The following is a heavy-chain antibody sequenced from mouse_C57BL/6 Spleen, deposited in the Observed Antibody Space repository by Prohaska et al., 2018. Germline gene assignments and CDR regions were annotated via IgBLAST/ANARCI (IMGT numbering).Heavy chain of an antibody. J-gene: IGHJ4*01. Sequence: EVQLQQSGPELVKPGASVKISCKASGYTFTDYYMNWVKQSHGKSLEWIGDINPNNGGTSYNQKFKGKATLTVDKSSSTAYMELRSLTSEDSAVYYCARLYNYYGSSYAMDYWGQGTSVTVSS. D-gene: IGHD1-1*01. CDR3: ARLYNYYGSSYAMDY. CDR1: GYTFTDYY. CDR2: INPNNGGT. V-gene: IGHV1-26*01.